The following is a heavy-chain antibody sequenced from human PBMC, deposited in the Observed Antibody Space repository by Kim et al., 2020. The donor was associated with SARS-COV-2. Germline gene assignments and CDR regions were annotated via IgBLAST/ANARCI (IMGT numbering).Heavy chain of an antibody. Sequence: GGSLRLSCAASGFTFSSYAMSWVRQAPGKGLEWVSVISGGGGSTYYADSVKGRFTISRDNSKNTLYLQMNSLRAEDTAVYYCAKSIAAAGQDFFDYWGQGTLVTVSS. J-gene: IGHJ4*02. CDR3: AKSIAAAGQDFFDY. CDR1: GFTFSSYA. CDR2: ISGGGGST. D-gene: IGHD6-13*01. V-gene: IGHV3-23*01.